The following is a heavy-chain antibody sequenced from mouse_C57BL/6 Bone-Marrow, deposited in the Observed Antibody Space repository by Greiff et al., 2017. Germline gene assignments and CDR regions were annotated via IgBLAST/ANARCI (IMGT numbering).Heavy chain of an antibody. Sequence: QVQLQQPGAELVKPGASVKMSCKASGYTFTSYWITWVKQRPGQGLEWIGDIYPGSGSTNYNEKFKSKATLTVDTSSSTAYMQLSSLTSEDSAVYDGARAPPYRGYAMDYWGQGTSVTVSS. CDR3: ARAPPYRGYAMDY. V-gene: IGHV1-55*01. CDR1: GYTFTSYW. CDR2: IYPGSGST. J-gene: IGHJ4*01. D-gene: IGHD2-14*01.